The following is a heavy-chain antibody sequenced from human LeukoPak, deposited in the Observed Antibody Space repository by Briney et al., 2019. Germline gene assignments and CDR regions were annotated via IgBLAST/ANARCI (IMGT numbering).Heavy chain of an antibody. CDR2: IYYSWST. J-gene: IGHJ3*02. Sequence: SETLSLTCAGSGGSISSYYWSWIRQPPGKGLEWIGYIYYSWSTNYNPSLKSRVTISVDTSKNQFSLKLSSVTAADTAVYYCARGTETAAAFDIWGQGTMVTVSS. CDR3: ARGTETAAAFDI. D-gene: IGHD6-13*01. CDR1: GGSISSYY. V-gene: IGHV4-59*01.